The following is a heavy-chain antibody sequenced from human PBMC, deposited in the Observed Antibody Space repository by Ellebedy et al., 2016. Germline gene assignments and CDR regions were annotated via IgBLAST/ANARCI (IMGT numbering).Heavy chain of an antibody. J-gene: IGHJ2*01. CDR3: ARAPRSCIPYRDCFQYWYFDL. CDR1: DGSISSYY. Sequence: GSLRLSXTVSDGSISSYYWSWIRQPPGKGLEWIGYIYYSGSTNYNPSLKSRVTISVDTSKNQFSLKLSSVTAADTAVYYCARAPRSCIPYRDCFQYWYFDLWGRGTLVTVSS. CDR2: IYYSGST. D-gene: IGHD2-21*02. V-gene: IGHV4-59*01.